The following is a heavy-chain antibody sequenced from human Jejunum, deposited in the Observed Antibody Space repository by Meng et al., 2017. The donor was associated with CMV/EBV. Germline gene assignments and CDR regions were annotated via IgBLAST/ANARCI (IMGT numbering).Heavy chain of an antibody. Sequence: CCAACGVNFGDPYMPWIRQAPGKGLELVAYISPTSTDIKYTDSVRGRFTISRDNARNSLYLQMNSLRAEDTALYYCARYTRVPANWGQGTLVTVSS. CDR2: ISPTSTDI. CDR1: GVNFGDPY. J-gene: IGHJ4*02. CDR3: ARYTRVPAN. V-gene: IGHV3-11*06. D-gene: IGHD6-25*01.